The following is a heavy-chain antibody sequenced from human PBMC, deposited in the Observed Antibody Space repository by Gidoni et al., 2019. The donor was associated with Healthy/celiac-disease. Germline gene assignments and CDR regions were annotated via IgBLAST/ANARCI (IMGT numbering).Heavy chain of an antibody. D-gene: IGHD2-15*01. J-gene: IGHJ6*02. CDR1: GGSISSYY. Sequence: QVQLQESGPGLVKPSETLSLTCTVSGGSISSYYWSWIRQPPGKGLEWIGYIYYSGSTNYHPSLKSRVTISVDTSKNQFSLKLSSVTAADTAVYYCARDLRDCSGGSCYSPIYYYGMDVWGQGTTVTVSS. CDR3: ARDLRDCSGGSCYSPIYYYGMDV. CDR2: IYYSGST. V-gene: IGHV4-59*01.